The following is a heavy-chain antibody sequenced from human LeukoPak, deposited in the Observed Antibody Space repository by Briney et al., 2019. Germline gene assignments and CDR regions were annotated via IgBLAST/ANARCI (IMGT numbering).Heavy chain of an antibody. J-gene: IGHJ4*02. CDR2: IYYTGST. D-gene: IGHD2-8*01. CDR3: ARVSVHGYSDY. CDR1: GGSISSYY. V-gene: IGHV4-59*01. Sequence: SETLSLTCTVSGGSISSYYWNWIRQPPGKGLEWIGYIYYTGSTKYNPSLKSRVTISVDTSKNQFSLKLSSVTAADTAVYYCARVSVHGYSDYWGQGTLVTVSS.